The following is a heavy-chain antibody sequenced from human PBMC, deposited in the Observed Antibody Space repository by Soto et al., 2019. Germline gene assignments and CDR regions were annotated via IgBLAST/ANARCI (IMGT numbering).Heavy chain of an antibody. J-gene: IGHJ4*02. CDR2: INPSGGST. Sequence: ASVKVSCKASGYTFTNYYIHWVRQAPGQGLEWMGIINPSGGSTTYAQKFQGRVTMTRDTSTSTVYMQLSSLRSEDTAVYYCARDSRASGYFDFWGQGTLVTSPQ. CDR1: GYTFTNYY. D-gene: IGHD3-16*01. V-gene: IGHV1-46*01. CDR3: ARDSRASGYFDF.